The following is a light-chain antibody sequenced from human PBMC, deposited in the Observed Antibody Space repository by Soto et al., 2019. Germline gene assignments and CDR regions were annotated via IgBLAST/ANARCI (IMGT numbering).Light chain of an antibody. V-gene: IGKV3-20*01. J-gene: IGKJ1*01. CDR2: GAS. Sequence: EIVWTQSPGTLSLSPGERATLSCRSSQSVSSSYLAWYQQKPGQAARLLIYGASSRATGIPDRFSGSGSGTDFTLTISRLEPEDFAVYYCQQYGSSPPTFGEGTKVDIK. CDR1: QSVSSSY. CDR3: QQYGSSPPT.